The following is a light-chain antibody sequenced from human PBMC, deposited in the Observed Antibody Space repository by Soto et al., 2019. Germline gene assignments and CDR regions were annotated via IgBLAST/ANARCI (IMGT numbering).Light chain of an antibody. CDR1: QTISSNY. V-gene: IGKV3-20*01. CDR3: QQYVALPWT. CDR2: DAS. J-gene: IGKJ1*01. Sequence: ENVLTQSPGTLSLSPGDRATLSCRATQTISSNYFAWYQQKPGQAPRLLIYDASSRATGIPDRFSGSGYGTDFTLTISRLEPEDFAVYYCQQYVALPWTFGQGTKVEIK.